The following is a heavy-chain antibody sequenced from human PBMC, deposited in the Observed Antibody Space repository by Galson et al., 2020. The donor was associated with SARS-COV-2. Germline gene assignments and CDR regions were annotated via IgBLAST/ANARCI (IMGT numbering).Heavy chain of an antibody. D-gene: IGHD3-9*01. J-gene: IGHJ4*02. CDR1: GFTFSSYG. V-gene: IGHV3-33*01. CDR2: RWYDGSNK. Sequence: GESLKISCAASGFTFSSYGMHWVRQAPGKGLEWVAVRWYDGSNKYYADSVKGRFTISRDNSKNTLYLQMNSLRAEDTAVYYCARGVLRYFDWSPTGGFDYWGQGTLVTVSS. CDR3: ARGVLRYFDWSPTGGFDY.